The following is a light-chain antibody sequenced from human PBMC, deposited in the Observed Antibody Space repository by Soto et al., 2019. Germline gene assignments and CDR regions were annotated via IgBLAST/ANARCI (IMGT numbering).Light chain of an antibody. V-gene: IGLV2-14*01. CDR1: SSDVGGYNY. CDR2: DVT. CDR3: SSYTSSTTQI. Sequence: QSVLTQPASVSGSPGQSITTSCTGTSSDVGGYNYVSWYQQHPGKAPKLMIYDVTNRPSGVSNRFSGSKSGNTASLTISGLQAEDEADYYCSSYTSSTTQIFGIGTKVTVL. J-gene: IGLJ1*01.